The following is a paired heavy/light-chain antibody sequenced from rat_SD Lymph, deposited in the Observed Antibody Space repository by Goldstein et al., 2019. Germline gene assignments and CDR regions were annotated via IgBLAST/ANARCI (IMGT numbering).Heavy chain of an antibody. J-gene: IGHJ4*01. Sequence: VQLVESGGGLVQPGKSLKLSCSASGFTFSSYGMHWIRQAPGKGLDWVAYISSSSGTVYADAVKGRFTISRDNAKNTLYLQLNSLKSEDTAIYYCARKTWSGVMDAWGQGASVTVSS. V-gene: IGHV5-62*01. D-gene: IGHD1-12*02. CDR3: ARKTWSGVMDA. CDR2: ISSSSGT. CDR1: GFTFSSYG.
Light chain of an antibody. CDR2: KAS. V-gene: IGKV6S10*01. CDR3: MQSNSYPRT. J-gene: IGKJ1*01. CDR1: QNVGSN. Sequence: DIVMTQSPTSMSISVGDRVTMNCKASQNVGSNVDWYQQKTGQSPKLLIYKASNRYTGVPDRFTGSGSGTDFTFTISNMQAEDLAVYYCMQSNSYPRTFGGGTKLELK.